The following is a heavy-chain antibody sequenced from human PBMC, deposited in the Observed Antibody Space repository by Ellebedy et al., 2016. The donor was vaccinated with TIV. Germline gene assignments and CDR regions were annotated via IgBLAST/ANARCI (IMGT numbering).Heavy chain of an antibody. V-gene: IGHV3-33*01. J-gene: IGHJ6*02. D-gene: IGHD3-16*01. CDR1: GFTFRDFH. CDR3: AREVLGGRGDMDF. Sequence: GESLKISCAASGFTFRDFHLHWVRPAPGGGLQWVALIWSDGSEKYFAASVRGRFTVSRDNSKNVMFLQMNSLRADDTAEYFCAREVLGGRGDMDFWGQGTTVIVSS. CDR2: IWSDGSEK.